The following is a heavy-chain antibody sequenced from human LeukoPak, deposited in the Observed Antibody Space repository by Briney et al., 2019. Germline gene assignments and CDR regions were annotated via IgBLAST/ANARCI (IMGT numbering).Heavy chain of an antibody. CDR1: GFTFDDYA. CDR2: INSDGSST. J-gene: IGHJ4*02. V-gene: IGHV3-74*01. CDR3: ARELNWAPDY. Sequence: GGSLRLSCAASGFTFDDYAMHWVRQAPGKGLVWVSRINSDGSSTSNADSVKGRFTISRDNAKNTLYLQMNSLRAEDTAVYYCARELNWAPDYWGQGTLVTVSS. D-gene: IGHD1-1*01.